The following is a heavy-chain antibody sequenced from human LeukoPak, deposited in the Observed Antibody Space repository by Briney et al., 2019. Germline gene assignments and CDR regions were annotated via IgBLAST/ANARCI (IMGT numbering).Heavy chain of an antibody. CDR3: AKNPPVGYCSSTSCPNAIYYFDY. J-gene: IGHJ4*02. V-gene: IGHV3-23*01. CDR2: ISGSGGST. Sequence: PGGSLRLSCAASGFTFSSYAMSWVRQAPGKGLEWVSAISGSGGSTYYADSVKGRFTISRDNSKNTLYLQMNSLRAEDTAVYYCAKNPPVGYCSSTSCPNAIYYFDYWGQGTLVTVSS. CDR1: GFTFSSYA. D-gene: IGHD2-2*01.